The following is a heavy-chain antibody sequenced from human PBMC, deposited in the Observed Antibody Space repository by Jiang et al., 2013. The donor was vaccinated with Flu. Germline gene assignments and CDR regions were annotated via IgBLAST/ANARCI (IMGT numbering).Heavy chain of an antibody. CDR3: ARGPYYDFWSGYYSPDY. Sequence: GPGLVKPSETLSLTCTVSGGSISSYYWSWIRQPPGKGLEWIGYIYYSGSTNYNPSLKSRVTISVDTSKNQFSLKLSSVTAADTAVYYCARGPYYDFWSGYYSPDYWGQGTLVTVSS. D-gene: IGHD3-3*01. V-gene: IGHV4-59*01. J-gene: IGHJ4*02. CDR2: IYYSGST. CDR1: GGSISSYY.